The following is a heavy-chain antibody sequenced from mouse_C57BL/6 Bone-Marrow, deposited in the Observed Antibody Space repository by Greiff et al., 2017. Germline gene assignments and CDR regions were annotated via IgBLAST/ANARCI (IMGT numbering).Heavy chain of an antibody. CDR3: AIRDSGYAMDY. V-gene: IGHV1-63*01. CDR2: IYPGGGYT. D-gene: IGHD6-2*01. J-gene: IGHJ4*01. CDR1: GYTFTNYW. Sequence: QVQLQQSGAELVRPGTSVKMSCKASGYTFTNYWIGWAKQRPGHGLEWIGDIYPGGGYTKYNEKFKGKATLTADKSSSTAYMQFSSLTSEDSAIYYCAIRDSGYAMDYWGQGTSVTVSS.